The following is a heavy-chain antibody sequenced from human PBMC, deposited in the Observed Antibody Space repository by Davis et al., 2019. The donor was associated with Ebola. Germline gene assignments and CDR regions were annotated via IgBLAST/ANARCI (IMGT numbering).Heavy chain of an antibody. D-gene: IGHD4-23*01. CDR3: ARPYGGNYMDY. J-gene: IGHJ4*02. CDR1: GGSISSYY. CDR2: IYYSGST. Sequence: MPSETLSLTCTVSGGSISSYYWSWIRQHPGKGLEWIGYIYYSGSTYHNPSLKSRVTISVDTSKNQFSLKLSSVTAADTAVYYCARPYGGNYMDYWGQGTLVTVSS. V-gene: IGHV4-59*06.